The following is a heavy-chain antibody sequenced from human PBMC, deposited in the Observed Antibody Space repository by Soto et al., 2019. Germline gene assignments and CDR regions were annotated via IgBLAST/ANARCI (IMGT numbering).Heavy chain of an antibody. Sequence: EVQLLESGGGLVQPGGSLRLSCAASGFTFSNFPMTWVRQAPGKGLEWVSAIKISAVDTYYADSVKGRFSISRDNSKNMFYLQLNSLRADVTAIYYCAKDHSNFGLGPWGQGTVVTVSS. CDR2: IKISAVDT. CDR3: AKDHSNFGLGP. CDR1: GFTFSNFP. D-gene: IGHD4-4*01. J-gene: IGHJ5*02. V-gene: IGHV3-23*01.